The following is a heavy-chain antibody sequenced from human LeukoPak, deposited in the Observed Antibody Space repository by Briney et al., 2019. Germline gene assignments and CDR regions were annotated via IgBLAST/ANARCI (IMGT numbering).Heavy chain of an antibody. J-gene: IGHJ4*02. CDR1: GGSISSGSYY. D-gene: IGHD3-22*01. V-gene: IGHV4-61*02. CDR2: IYTSGST. CDR3: AITRAYDSSGYSFDY. Sequence: SETLSLTRTVSGGSISSGSYYWSWIRQPAGKGLEWIGRIYTSGSTNYNPSLKSRVTISVDTSKNQFSLKLSSVTAADTAVYYCAITRAYDSSGYSFDYWGQGTLVTVSS.